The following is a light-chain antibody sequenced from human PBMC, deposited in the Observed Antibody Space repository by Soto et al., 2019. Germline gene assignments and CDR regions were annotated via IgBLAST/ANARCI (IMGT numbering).Light chain of an antibody. CDR3: CSYAGSVV. CDR2: EVS. Sequence: QSVLTQPASVSGSPGQSITISCTGTSSDVGSYNLVSWYQQHPGKAPKLMIYEVSKRPSGVSNLFSGSKSCNTASLTISGLQAEDDADYYCCSYAGSVVFGGGTKLTVL. V-gene: IGLV2-23*02. J-gene: IGLJ2*01. CDR1: SSDVGSYNL.